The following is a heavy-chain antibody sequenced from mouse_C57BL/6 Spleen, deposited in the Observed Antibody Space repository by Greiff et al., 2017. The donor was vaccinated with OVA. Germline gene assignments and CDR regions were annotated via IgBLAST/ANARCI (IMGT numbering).Heavy chain of an antibody. CDR3: ARSDDYGAWFAY. V-gene: IGHV1-64*01. J-gene: IGHJ3*01. CDR2: IHPNSGST. Sequence: QVQLQQPGAELVKPGASVQLSCKASGYTFTSYWMHWVKQRPGQGLEWIGMIHPNSGSTNYNEKFKSKATLTVDKSSSTAYMQLSSLTSEDSAVYYCARSDDYGAWFAYWGQGTLVTVSA. D-gene: IGHD2-4*01. CDR1: GYTFTSYW.